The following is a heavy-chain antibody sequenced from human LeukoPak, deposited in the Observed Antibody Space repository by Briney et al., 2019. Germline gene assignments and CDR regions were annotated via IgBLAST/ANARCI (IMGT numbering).Heavy chain of an antibody. J-gene: IGHJ5*02. V-gene: IGHV3-33*05. Sequence: PGGSLRLSCAASGFTFSSYGMHWVRQAPGKGLEWVAVISYDGSNKKYADSVKGRFTISRDNSKNTLYLQMNSLRVEDTAVYYCAKGYGTTGTASSNWFDPWGQGTLVTVSS. D-gene: IGHD1-1*01. CDR1: GFTFSSYG. CDR3: AKGYGTTGTASSNWFDP. CDR2: ISYDGSNK.